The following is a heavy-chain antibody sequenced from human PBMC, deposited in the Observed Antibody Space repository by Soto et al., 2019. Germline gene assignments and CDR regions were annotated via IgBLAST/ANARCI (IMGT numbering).Heavy chain of an antibody. CDR1: GFTFSSYA. Sequence: EVQLLESGGGLVQPGGSLRLSCAASGFTFSSYAMSWVRQAPGKGLEWVSAISGSGISTYYADSVKGRFTISRDNSKNTLYLQLNSLRSDDTAVYYCVKEEGYSSGWTEIDYWGQGTLVTVSS. CDR2: ISGSGIST. V-gene: IGHV3-23*01. D-gene: IGHD6-19*01. J-gene: IGHJ4*02. CDR3: VKEEGYSSGWTEIDY.